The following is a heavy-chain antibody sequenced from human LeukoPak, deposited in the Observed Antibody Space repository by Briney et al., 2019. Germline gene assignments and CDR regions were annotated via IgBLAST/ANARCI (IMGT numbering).Heavy chain of an antibody. Sequence: PSETLSLTCTVSGGSISSHYWSWIRQPPGKGLEWIGYIYYSGSTNYNPSLKSRVTISVDTSKNQLSLKLSSVTAADTAVYYCARAQYCSSTSCYTGFDPWGQGTLVTVSS. V-gene: IGHV4-59*11. D-gene: IGHD2-2*02. CDR2: IYYSGST. CDR1: GGSISSHY. J-gene: IGHJ5*02. CDR3: ARAQYCSSTSCYTGFDP.